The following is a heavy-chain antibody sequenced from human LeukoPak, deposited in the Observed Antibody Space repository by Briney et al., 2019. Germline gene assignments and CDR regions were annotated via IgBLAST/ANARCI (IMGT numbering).Heavy chain of an antibody. D-gene: IGHD2-8*02. J-gene: IGHJ4*02. CDR3: ARDLVGGSLDY. CDR2: ISYDGSNK. CDR1: GFTFSSYA. V-gene: IGHV3-30*04. Sequence: GGSLRLSCAASGFTFSSYAMHWVRQAPGKGLEGVAVISYDGSNKYYAASVKGRFTISRDNSKNTLYLQMNSLRAEDTAMYYCARDLVGGSLDYWGQGTLVTVSS.